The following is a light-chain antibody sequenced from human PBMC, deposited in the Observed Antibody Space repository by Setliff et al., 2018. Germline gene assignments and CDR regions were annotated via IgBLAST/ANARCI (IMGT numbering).Light chain of an antibody. J-gene: IGLJ1*01. CDR3: VLNMGSGIYV. CDR2: STN. Sequence: QTVVTQEPSFSVSPGGTVTLTCGLNSGSVSSNYNPSWYQQTPGQAPRTLIYSTNTRSSGVPDRFSGSILGNKAALTITGAQADDESDYYCVLNMGSGIYVFGSGTKVTFL. V-gene: IGLV8-61*01. CDR1: SGSVSSNYN.